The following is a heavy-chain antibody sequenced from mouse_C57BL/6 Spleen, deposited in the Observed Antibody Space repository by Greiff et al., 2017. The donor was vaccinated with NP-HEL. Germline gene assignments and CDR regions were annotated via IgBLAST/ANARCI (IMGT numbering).Heavy chain of an antibody. CDR3: ARSRLPGSYFAY. J-gene: IGHJ2*01. Sequence: VQLQQSGPELVKPGASVKISCKASGYAFSSSWMNWVKQRPGKGLEWIGRIYPGDGDTNYNGKFKGKATLTADKSSSTAYMQLSSLTSEVSAVYFFARSRLPGSYFAYWGQGTTLTVSS. CDR2: IYPGDGDT. D-gene: IGHD2-4*01. V-gene: IGHV1-82*01. CDR1: GYAFSSSW.